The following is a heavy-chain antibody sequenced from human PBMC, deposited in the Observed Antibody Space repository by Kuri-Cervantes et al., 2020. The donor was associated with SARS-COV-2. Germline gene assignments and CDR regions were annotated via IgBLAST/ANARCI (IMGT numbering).Heavy chain of an antibody. V-gene: IGHV1-3*02. Sequence: ASVKVSCKASGYTFTSYAMHWVRQAPGQRLEWMGWSNAGNGNTKYSQEFQGRVTITRDTSASTAYLQWSSLKASDTAMYYCARLWGSSPPNDAFDIWGQGTMVTVSS. CDR2: SNAGNGNT. CDR1: GYTFTSYA. D-gene: IGHD3-16*01. CDR3: ARLWGSSPPNDAFDI. J-gene: IGHJ3*02.